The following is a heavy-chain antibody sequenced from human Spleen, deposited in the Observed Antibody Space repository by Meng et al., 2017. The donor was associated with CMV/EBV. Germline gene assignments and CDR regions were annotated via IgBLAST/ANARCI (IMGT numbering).Heavy chain of an antibody. Sequence: GGSLRLSCAASEFTFSNSAMSWVRQAPGRGLAWVSAITASGGSTYYADSVKGRFTVSGDNSKNTLYLQMNSVRAEDTAVYYCAKAFSASWYREYYDSWGQGTLVTVSS. J-gene: IGHJ4*02. CDR2: ITASGGST. CDR3: AKAFSASWYREYYDS. CDR1: EFTFSNSA. V-gene: IGHV3-23*01. D-gene: IGHD6-13*01.